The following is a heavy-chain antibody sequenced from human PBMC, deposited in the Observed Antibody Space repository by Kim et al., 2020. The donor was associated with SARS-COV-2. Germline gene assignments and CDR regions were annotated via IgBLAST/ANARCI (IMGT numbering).Heavy chain of an antibody. D-gene: IGHD3-10*01. V-gene: IGHV1-8*01. Sequence: ASVKVSCKASGYTFTSYDINWVRQATGQGLEWMGWMNPNSGNTGYAQKFQGRVTMTRNTSISTAYMELSSLRSEDTAVYYCARVGGTYYYGSGSYNYWGQGTLVTVSS. CDR1: GYTFTSYD. J-gene: IGHJ4*02. CDR3: ARVGGTYYYGSGSYNY. CDR2: MNPNSGNT.